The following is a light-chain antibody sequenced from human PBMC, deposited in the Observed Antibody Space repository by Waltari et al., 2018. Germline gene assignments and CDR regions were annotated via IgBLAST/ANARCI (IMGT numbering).Light chain of an antibody. CDR1: QSVSSSY. Sequence: EIVLTQSPGTLSLSPGERATLSCRASQSVSSSYLAWYQQKPGQAPRLLIYVASSRATGIPDRFSGSGSGTDFTLTISRLEPEDFAVYYCQQYGSSHTWTFGQGTKVEIK. J-gene: IGKJ1*01. CDR3: QQYGSSHTWT. V-gene: IGKV3-20*01. CDR2: VAS.